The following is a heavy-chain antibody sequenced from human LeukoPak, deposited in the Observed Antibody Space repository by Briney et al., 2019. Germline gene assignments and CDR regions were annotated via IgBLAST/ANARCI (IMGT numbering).Heavy chain of an antibody. V-gene: IGHV3-30*18. D-gene: IGHD4-11*01. CDR2: ISYDGSNK. Sequence: GGSLRLFCAASGFTFSSYGMHWVRQAPGKGLEWVAVISYDGSNKYYADSVKGRFTISRDNSKNTLYLQMNSLRAEDTAVYYCAKKYSNSRDVDYWGQGTLVTVSS. J-gene: IGHJ4*02. CDR1: GFTFSSYG. CDR3: AKKYSNSRDVDY.